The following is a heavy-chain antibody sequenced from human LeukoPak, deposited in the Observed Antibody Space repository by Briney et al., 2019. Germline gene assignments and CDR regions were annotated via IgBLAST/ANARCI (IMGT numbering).Heavy chain of an antibody. Sequence: GGSLRLSCAASGFTFSNYVTSWVRQAPGKGLEWVANIKRDGSEKYYVDSVKGRFTISRDNAKNSLYLQMNSLRAEDTAVYYCARMYSSGSFGGYYFDYWGQGTLVTVSS. J-gene: IGHJ4*02. V-gene: IGHV3-7*01. CDR1: GFTFSNYV. CDR3: ARMYSSGSFGGYYFDY. D-gene: IGHD6-19*01. CDR2: IKRDGSEK.